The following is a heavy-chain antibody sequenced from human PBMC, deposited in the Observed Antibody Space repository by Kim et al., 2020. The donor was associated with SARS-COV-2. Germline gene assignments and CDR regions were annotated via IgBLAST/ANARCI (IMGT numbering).Heavy chain of an antibody. J-gene: IGHJ4*02. Sequence: GGSLRLSCAASVFTFSSYSMNWVRQAPGKGLEWFSSISSSSSYIYYADSVKGRFTISRDNAKNSLYLQMNSLRAEDTAVYYCARGGPYYYDSSGLDYWGQGTLVTVSS. CDR1: VFTFSSYS. D-gene: IGHD3-22*01. V-gene: IGHV3-21*01. CDR3: ARGGPYYYDSSGLDY. CDR2: ISSSSSYI.